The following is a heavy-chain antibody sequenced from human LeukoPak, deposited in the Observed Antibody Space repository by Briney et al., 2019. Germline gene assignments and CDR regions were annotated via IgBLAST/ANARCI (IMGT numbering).Heavy chain of an antibody. J-gene: IGHJ5*02. Sequence: PSETLSLTCTVSGDSISGSNYHWGWIRQPPGKGLEWLGTVHHTGRAFYNPSLRGRTTVSVDTSKNEFPLKLTSVTAADTAVYYCAREPDAWGQGILVIVSS. CDR1: GDSISGSNYH. CDR3: AREPDA. V-gene: IGHV4-39*06. CDR2: VHHTGRA.